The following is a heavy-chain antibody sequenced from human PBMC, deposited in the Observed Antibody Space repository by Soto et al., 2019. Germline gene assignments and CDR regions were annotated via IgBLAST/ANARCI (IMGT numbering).Heavy chain of an antibody. J-gene: IGHJ6*03. CDR1: GFTVSSNY. Sequence: EVQLVESGGGLVQPGGSLRLSCAASGFTVSSNYMSWVRQAPGKGLEWVSVIYSGGSTYYADSVKGRFTISRDNSKNKQDHLMNSLRADDTAAEYCGRGFSGGNYYYYYMDVWGKGTTVTVSS. D-gene: IGHD3-10*01. V-gene: IGHV3-66*01. CDR3: GRGFSGGNYYYYYMDV. CDR2: IYSGGST.